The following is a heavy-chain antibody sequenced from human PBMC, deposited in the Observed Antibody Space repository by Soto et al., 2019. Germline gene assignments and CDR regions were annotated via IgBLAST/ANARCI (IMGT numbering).Heavy chain of an antibody. CDR3: ARCYCSVGSCYACWHFDL. CDR2: ISASTRNT. J-gene: IGHJ2*01. D-gene: IGHD2-15*01. Sequence: QVQLVQSGAEVKKPGASVKVSCQASGYTFTNYAISWVRQAPGQGLEWMGWISASTRNTDQAQNFQGRVTMTIDTSTNTANRELRSLRSDDPAVYYCARCYCSVGSCYACWHFDLWGRGTLVTVSS. V-gene: IGHV1-18*01. CDR1: GYTFTNYA.